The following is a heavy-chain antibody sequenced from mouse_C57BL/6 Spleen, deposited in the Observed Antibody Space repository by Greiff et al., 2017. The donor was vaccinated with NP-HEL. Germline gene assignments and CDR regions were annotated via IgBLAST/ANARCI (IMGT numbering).Heavy chain of an antibody. Sequence: QVQLQQPGAELVKPGASVKMSCKASGYTFTSYWITWVKQRPGQGLEWIGDIYPGSGSTNYNEKFKSKATLTVDKSSSTAYMQLSSLTSEDSAVYYCARGSNYGGEYAMDYWGQGTSVTVSS. CDR2: IYPGSGST. J-gene: IGHJ4*01. CDR3: ARGSNYGGEYAMDY. V-gene: IGHV1-55*01. CDR1: GYTFTSYW. D-gene: IGHD2-5*01.